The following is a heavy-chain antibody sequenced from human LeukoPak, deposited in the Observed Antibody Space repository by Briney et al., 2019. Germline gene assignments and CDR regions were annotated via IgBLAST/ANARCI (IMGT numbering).Heavy chain of an antibody. V-gene: IGHV1-2*02. CDR2: INPNSGGT. D-gene: IGHD6-19*01. CDR1: GYTFTGYY. J-gene: IGHJ5*02. Sequence: ASVKVSCKASGYTFTGYYMHWVRQAPGQGLEWMGWINPNSGGTNYAQKFQGRVTMTRDTSISTAYMELRRLRSDDTAVYYCARHGSYFQRTNWFDPWGQGTLVTVSS. CDR3: ARHGSYFQRTNWFDP.